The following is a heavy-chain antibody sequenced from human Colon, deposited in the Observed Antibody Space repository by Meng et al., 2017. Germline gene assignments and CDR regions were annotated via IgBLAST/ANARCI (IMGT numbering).Heavy chain of an antibody. Sequence: LPLTRTGSWDLPITYSYNLTRQPAGKGLEWIGRIYTSGNTYYNPSLRPRVSMSIDTSKKQFSLNLSSMTAADTAVYYCARESSVLTANSGPCFDPWGQGTLVTVSS. CDR2: IYTSGNT. CDR3: ARESSVLTANSGPCFDP. V-gene: IGHV4-4*07. CDR1: WDLPITYS. J-gene: IGHJ5*02. D-gene: IGHD2-21*02.